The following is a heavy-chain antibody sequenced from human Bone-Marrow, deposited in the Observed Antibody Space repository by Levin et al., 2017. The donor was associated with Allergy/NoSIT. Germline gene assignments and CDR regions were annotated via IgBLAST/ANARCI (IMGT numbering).Heavy chain of an antibody. V-gene: IGHV3-30*04. J-gene: IGHJ6*02. Sequence: GESLKISCAASGFTFSKNAMHWVRQAPGKGLEWVAVISSDARNEFFADSVKGRFTISRDNSRDTLHLQLNSLRVEDTAVYYCARETISLSGVEFLYGLDVWGQGTTVTVSS. CDR3: ARETISLSGVEFLYGLDV. CDR1: GFTFSKNA. CDR2: ISSDARNE. D-gene: IGHD3-3*01.